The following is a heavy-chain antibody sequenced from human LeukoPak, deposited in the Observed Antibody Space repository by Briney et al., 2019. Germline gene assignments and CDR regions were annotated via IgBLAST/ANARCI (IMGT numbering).Heavy chain of an antibody. CDR1: GFTFSSYA. Sequence: PGGSLRLSCAASGFTFSSYATHWVRQAPGKGLEWVAVISYDGSNKYYADSVKGRFTISRDNSKNTLYLQMNSLRAEDTAVYYCASQTYGSGSNDYWGQGTLVTVSS. CDR3: ASQTYGSGSNDY. V-gene: IGHV3-30-3*01. J-gene: IGHJ4*02. CDR2: ISYDGSNK. D-gene: IGHD3-10*01.